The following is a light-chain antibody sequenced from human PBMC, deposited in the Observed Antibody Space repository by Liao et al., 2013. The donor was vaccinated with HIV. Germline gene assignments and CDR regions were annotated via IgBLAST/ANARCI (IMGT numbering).Light chain of an antibody. CDR1: KLGDKY. J-gene: IGLJ1*01. CDR2: QDT. V-gene: IGLV3-1*01. CDR3: QAWDSSTNYV. Sequence: SYELTQPPSVSVSPGQTATISCSGDKLGDKYASWYQQRPGQSPILVIYQDTKRPSGISDRFSGSNSGNTATLTISGTQAPDEADYYCQAWDSSTNYVFGTGTQVTVL.